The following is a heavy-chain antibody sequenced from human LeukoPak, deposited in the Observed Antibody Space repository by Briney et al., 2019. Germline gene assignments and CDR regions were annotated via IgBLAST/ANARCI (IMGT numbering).Heavy chain of an antibody. CDR2: ISAYNGNT. V-gene: IGHV1-18*01. D-gene: IGHD3-10*01. CDR1: GYTFTSYG. CDR3: ARGELLWFGELLDDAFDI. J-gene: IGHJ3*02. Sequence: ASVKVSCKASGYTFTSYGISWVRQAPGQGLEWMGWISAYNGNTNYAQKLQGRVTMTTDTSTSTAYMELRSLRSDDTAVYYCARGELLWFGELLDDAFDIWGQGTMVTVSS.